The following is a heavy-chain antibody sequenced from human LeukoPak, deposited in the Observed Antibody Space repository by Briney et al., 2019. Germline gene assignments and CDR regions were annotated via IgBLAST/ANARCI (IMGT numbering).Heavy chain of an antibody. CDR1: GFTFSSYT. Sequence: GGSLRLSCAASGFTFSSYTMHWVRQAPGKGLEWVAVISYDGSNKYYADSVKGRFTISRYNSKNTLYLQMNSLRAEDTAVYYCAKDYLAATFDYWGQGALVTVSS. CDR3: AKDYLAATFDY. J-gene: IGHJ4*02. V-gene: IGHV3-30-3*01. CDR2: ISYDGSNK. D-gene: IGHD6-25*01.